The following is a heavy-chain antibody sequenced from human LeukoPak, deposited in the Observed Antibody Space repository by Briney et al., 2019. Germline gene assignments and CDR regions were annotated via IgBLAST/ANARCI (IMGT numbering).Heavy chain of an antibody. Sequence: SVKVSCKASGGTFSSYAISWVRQAPGQGLEWMGGIIPIFGTANCAQKFQGRVTITTDESTSTAYMELSSLRSEDTAVYYCARGAPDCSGGSCYRRDYYYYMDVWGKGTTVTVSS. CDR3: ARGAPDCSGGSCYRRDYYYYMDV. J-gene: IGHJ6*03. CDR1: GGTFSSYA. CDR2: IIPIFGTA. D-gene: IGHD2-15*01. V-gene: IGHV1-69*05.